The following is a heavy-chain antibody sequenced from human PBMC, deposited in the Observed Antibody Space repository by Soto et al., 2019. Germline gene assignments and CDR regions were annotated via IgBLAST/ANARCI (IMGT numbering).Heavy chain of an antibody. V-gene: IGHV1-18*01. CDR3: ARAGTRNAFDI. CDR2: ISAHKGNT. D-gene: IGHD1-7*01. CDR1: GYTFTSYG. Sequence: ASVKVSCKASGYTFTSYGISWVRQAPGQGLEWVGWISAHKGNTNYAERVQGRVSITTDTSTSTAYMELRSLRSDDTAVYYCARAGTRNAFDIWGQGTMVTGSS. J-gene: IGHJ3*02.